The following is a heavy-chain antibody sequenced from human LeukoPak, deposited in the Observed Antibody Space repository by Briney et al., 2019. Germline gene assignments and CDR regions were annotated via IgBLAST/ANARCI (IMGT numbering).Heavy chain of an antibody. Sequence: ASVKVSCKTSGYTITGYYIHWVRQAPGQGLEWMGWINGNSGDTNYTQSFQGRVTMTRDTSISTVYMELSRLRSDDTAVYYCAGAPGRTSYSDSGAYYFFDYWAQGTLVTVSS. D-gene: IGHD3-22*01. V-gene: IGHV1-2*02. CDR1: GYTITGYY. CDR3: AGAPGRTSYSDSGAYYFFDY. J-gene: IGHJ4*02. CDR2: INGNSGDT.